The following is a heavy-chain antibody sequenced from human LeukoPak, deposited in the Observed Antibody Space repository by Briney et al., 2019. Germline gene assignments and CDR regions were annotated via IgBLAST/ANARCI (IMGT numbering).Heavy chain of an antibody. CDR3: AKANYIWNDSPFYS. J-gene: IGHJ4*02. Sequence: GGSLRLSCAASGFGYSTFAMAWVRQAPGKGLEWVSTISTSGETTYYADSVKGRFTASRDNSKNTLSLQMNGLRVDDTAVYFCAKANYIWNDSPFYSWGQGALVTVSS. D-gene: IGHD1-1*01. CDR1: GFGYSTFA. V-gene: IGHV3-23*01. CDR2: ISTSGETT.